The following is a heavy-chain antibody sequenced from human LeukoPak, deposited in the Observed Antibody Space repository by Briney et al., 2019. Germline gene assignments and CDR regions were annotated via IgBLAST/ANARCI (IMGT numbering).Heavy chain of an antibody. CDR1: GGSISSYY. V-gene: IGHV4-59*08. Sequence: SETLSLTCTVSGGSISSYYWSWIRQPPGKGLEWIGYIYYSGSTNYNPSLKSRVTIPVDTSKNQFSLKLSSVTAADTAVYYCARHPRRGSSWYLSTGQYYYYGMDVWGQGTTVTVSS. D-gene: IGHD6-13*01. CDR2: IYYSGST. CDR3: ARHPRRGSSWYLSTGQYYYYGMDV. J-gene: IGHJ6*02.